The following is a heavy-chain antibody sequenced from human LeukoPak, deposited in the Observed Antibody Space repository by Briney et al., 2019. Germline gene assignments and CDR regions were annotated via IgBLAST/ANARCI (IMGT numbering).Heavy chain of an antibody. Sequence: PGGSLRLSCAASAFTFSTYWMHWVRQAPGKGLVWVSRIDPHGTITFYADSVKGRFTISRDNAKNTVYLQMNSLRAEDTAVYYCAKTPTYSYGSPMFYFDYWGQGTLVTVSS. CDR1: AFTFSTYW. CDR3: AKTPTYSYGSPMFYFDY. D-gene: IGHD5-18*01. CDR2: IDPHGTIT. V-gene: IGHV3-74*01. J-gene: IGHJ4*02.